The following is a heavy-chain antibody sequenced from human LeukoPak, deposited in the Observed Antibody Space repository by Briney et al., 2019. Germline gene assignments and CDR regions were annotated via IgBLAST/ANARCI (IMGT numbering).Heavy chain of an antibody. CDR1: GVSVSSGSYY. Sequence: SETLSLTCTVSGVSVSSGSYYWPWIRQPPGKGLEWIGYIYYSGSTNYNPSLKSRVIISVDTSKNQFSLKLSSVTAADTAVYYCARAIRMVRGVIPFYYGMDVWGKGTTVTVSS. D-gene: IGHD3-10*01. V-gene: IGHV4-61*01. CDR3: ARAIRMVRGVIPFYYGMDV. CDR2: IYYSGST. J-gene: IGHJ6*04.